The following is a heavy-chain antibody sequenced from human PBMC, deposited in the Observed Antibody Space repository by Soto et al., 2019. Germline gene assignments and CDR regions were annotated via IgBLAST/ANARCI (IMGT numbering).Heavy chain of an antibody. CDR3: ARSWVTGKGGIDV. CDR1: CYTFTSYG. Sequence: ASVEVSCKASCYTFTSYGLSWVRQAPGQGLEWMGWINGYTGNTNYAQKFQGRVTMTTDTSTNTAYLDLWTLISNDTAVYYCARSWVTGKGGIDVWGQGTTVTLSS. J-gene: IGHJ6*02. V-gene: IGHV1-18*01. D-gene: IGHD3-16*01. CDR2: INGYTGNT.